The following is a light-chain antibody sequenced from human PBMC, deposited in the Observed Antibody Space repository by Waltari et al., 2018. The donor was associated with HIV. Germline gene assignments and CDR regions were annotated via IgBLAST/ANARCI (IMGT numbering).Light chain of an antibody. CDR2: GAS. Sequence: DIQMTQSPSSLSASVGDSVTITCRASHGINNYLAWFQQKPVKAPKPLVYGASSLQSGVSSRFSGSASGTDFTLTITNLQPEDIATYYCQQYRSYPLTFGPGTKVEIK. CDR1: HGINNY. CDR3: QQYRSYPLT. J-gene: IGKJ3*01. V-gene: IGKV1-16*01.